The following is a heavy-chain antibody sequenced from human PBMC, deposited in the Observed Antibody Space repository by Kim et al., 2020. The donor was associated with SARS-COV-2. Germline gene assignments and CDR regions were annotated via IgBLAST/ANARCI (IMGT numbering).Heavy chain of an antibody. J-gene: IGHJ4*02. CDR1: GGSISSGGYY. CDR3: ARTYGSGTPLFDY. V-gene: IGHV4-31*03. Sequence: SETLSLTCTVSGGSISSGGYYWSWIRQHPGKGLEWIGYIYYSGSTYYNPSLKSRVTISVDTSKNKFSLKLSSVTAADTAVYYCARTYGSGTPLFDYWGQGTLVTVSS. CDR2: IYYSGST. D-gene: IGHD3-10*01.